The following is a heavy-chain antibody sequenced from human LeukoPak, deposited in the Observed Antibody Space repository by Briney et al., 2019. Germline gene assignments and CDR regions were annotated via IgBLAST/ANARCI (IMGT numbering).Heavy chain of an antibody. D-gene: IGHD2-15*01. J-gene: IGHJ4*02. Sequence: GGSLRLSCAASGFTFSSYWMSWVRQAPGKGLEWVANIKQDGSGKYNVDSVKGRFTVSRDNTKNLLYLQMNSLRAEDRAVYYCTRVVAVLGTGGVFDYWGQGTLVTVSS. V-gene: IGHV3-7*01. CDR2: IKQDGSGK. CDR3: TRVVAVLGTGGVFDY. CDR1: GFTFSSYW.